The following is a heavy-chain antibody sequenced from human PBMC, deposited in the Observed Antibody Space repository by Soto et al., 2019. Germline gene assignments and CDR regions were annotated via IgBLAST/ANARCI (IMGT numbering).Heavy chain of an antibody. CDR3: ARPLRVLISVYGRYYYGMDV. D-gene: IGHD2-8*01. CDR1: GGTFGSYA. J-gene: IGHJ6*02. CDR2: IIPIFGTA. Sequence: QVQLVQSGAEVKKPGSSVKVSCKASGGTFGSYAISWVRQAPGQGLEWMGGIIPIFGTANYAQKFQGRVTITADESTSTAYMELSSLRSEDTAVYYCARPLRVLISVYGRYYYGMDVWGQGTTVTVSS. V-gene: IGHV1-69*12.